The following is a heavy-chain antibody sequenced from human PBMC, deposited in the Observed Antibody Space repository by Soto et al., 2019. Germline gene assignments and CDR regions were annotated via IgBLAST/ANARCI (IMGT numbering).Heavy chain of an antibody. Sequence: SVPTRWGPGQALTLAGAFCGCSLSSSGVGVGGIRQPPGKALEWLAIIYWDDDKRYRPSLKSRLNINKDTSKKKVVLKMTNMDPVEKATYYCEHRHMVGHNNQNWFETRGHRTLV. D-gene: IGHD1-26*01. CDR2: IYWDDDK. CDR3: EHRHMVGHNNQNWFET. CDR1: GCSLSSSGVG. J-gene: IGHJ5*01. V-gene: IGHV2-5*02.